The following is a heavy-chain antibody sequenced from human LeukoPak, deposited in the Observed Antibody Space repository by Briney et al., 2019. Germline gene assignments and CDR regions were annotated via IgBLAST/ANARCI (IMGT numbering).Heavy chain of an antibody. D-gene: IGHD3-22*01. CDR1: GFTFSDYG. CDR2: IRYDGSYK. Sequence: GGSLRLSCAASGFTFSDYGMHWVRQAPGKGLEWVAFIRYDGSYKHYADSVKGRFTISRDNSKNTVFLQMNSLGAEDTALYYCARGSGGYTLLDFDYWGQGTLVTVSS. V-gene: IGHV3-30*02. CDR3: ARGSGGYTLLDFDY. J-gene: IGHJ4*02.